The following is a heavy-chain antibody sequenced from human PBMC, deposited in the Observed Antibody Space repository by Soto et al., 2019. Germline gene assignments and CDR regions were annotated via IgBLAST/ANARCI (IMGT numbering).Heavy chain of an antibody. CDR1: GGSFSGYY. CDR3: AATPNSIGWFDP. Sequence: SETLSLTCAVYGGSFSGYYWSWIRQPPGKGLEWIGEINHSGSTNYNPSLKSRVTISVDTSKNQFSLKLSSVTAADTAVYYCAATPNSIGWFDPWGQGTLVTVSS. CDR2: INHSGST. J-gene: IGHJ5*02. V-gene: IGHV4-34*01. D-gene: IGHD6-6*01.